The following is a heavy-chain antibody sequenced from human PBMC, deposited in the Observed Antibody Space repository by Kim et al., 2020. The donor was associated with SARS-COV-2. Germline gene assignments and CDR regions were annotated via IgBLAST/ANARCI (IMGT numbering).Heavy chain of an antibody. V-gene: IGHV4-59*08. Sequence: SETLSLTCTVSGGSISSYYWSWIRQPPGKGLEWIGYIYYSGSTNYNPSLKSRVTISVDTSKNQFSLKLSSVTAADTAVYYCARVLSSYGPHYYYYYYMDVWGKGTTVTVSS. CDR3: ARVLSSYGPHYYYYYYMDV. CDR1: GGSISSYY. D-gene: IGHD6-13*01. CDR2: IYYSGST. J-gene: IGHJ6*03.